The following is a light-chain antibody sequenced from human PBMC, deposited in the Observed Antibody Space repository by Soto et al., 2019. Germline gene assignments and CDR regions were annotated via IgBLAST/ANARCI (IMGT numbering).Light chain of an antibody. CDR1: QSISTY. J-gene: IGKJ1*01. V-gene: IGKV1-5*03. CDR2: KAS. Sequence: DIQMTQAPSTLSASVGDRVTITCRASQSISTYLALYRHKPGEAPKLLIYKASTLERGVPSRFSGSGSGTDFTLTISSLQPDDFATYYCQPYNSDSRTFGQGTKVDI. CDR3: QPYNSDSRT.